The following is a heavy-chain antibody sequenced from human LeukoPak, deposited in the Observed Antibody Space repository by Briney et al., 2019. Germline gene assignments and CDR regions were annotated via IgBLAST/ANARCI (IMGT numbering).Heavy chain of an antibody. D-gene: IGHD5-18*01. V-gene: IGHV4-34*01. CDR1: GESFSGYF. CDR3: AISGYSYDLYYYMDV. CDR2: INHSGST. J-gene: IGHJ6*03. Sequence: SETLSLTCAVDGESFSGYFWSWIRQPPGKGLEWIGEINHSGSTNYNPSLKSRVTISVDTSKNQFSLKLSSVTAADTAVYYCAISGYSYDLYYYMDVWGKGTTVTVSS.